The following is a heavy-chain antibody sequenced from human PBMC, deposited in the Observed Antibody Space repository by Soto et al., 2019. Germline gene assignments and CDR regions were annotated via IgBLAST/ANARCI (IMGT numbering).Heavy chain of an antibody. V-gene: IGHV1-69*01. CDR1: GGPFSSYA. CDR2: INPIFGTA. J-gene: IGHJ4*02. CDR3: ARDHREDGGTTFFDY. D-gene: IGHD1-1*01. Sequence: QVPLVQSGAEVKQPGSSVKVSCRASGGPFSSYAISWVRQAPGQGLEWMGGINPIFGTANYAQKFQGRVTITADESTSTAYMELSSLRSEDTAVYYCARDHREDGGTTFFDYWCQGTLVTVSS.